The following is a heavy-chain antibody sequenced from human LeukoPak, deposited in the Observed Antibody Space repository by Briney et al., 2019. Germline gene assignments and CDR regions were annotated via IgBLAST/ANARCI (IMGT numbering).Heavy chain of an antibody. CDR1: RFTFSNFW. Sequence: GGSLRLSCADSRFTFSNFWMSWVRQAPGKGLEWVANIKEDGSEKYYVDSVKGRFTISRDNAKNSLYLQMNSLRAEDTAVYYCAKDSGAGGLYFWSQEYYFDYWGQGTLVTVSS. CDR2: IKEDGSEK. CDR3: AKDSGAGGLYFWSQEYYFDY. J-gene: IGHJ4*02. V-gene: IGHV3-7*01. D-gene: IGHD3-3*01.